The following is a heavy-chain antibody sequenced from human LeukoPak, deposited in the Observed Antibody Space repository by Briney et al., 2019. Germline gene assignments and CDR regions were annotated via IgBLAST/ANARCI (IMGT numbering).Heavy chain of an antibody. CDR2: ISNSGST. Sequence: SGTLSLTCAVSGGSINRGTFFWTWIRKPPGTGLEWIGYISNSGSTNYHPSLKSRVTISSDTSKTQFTLKLTSVTAADTAVYYCARSPSGYRFDSWGQGTLVTVSS. D-gene: IGHD3-22*01. J-gene: IGHJ4*02. CDR3: ARSPSGYRFDS. V-gene: IGHV4-61*01. CDR1: GGSINRGTFF.